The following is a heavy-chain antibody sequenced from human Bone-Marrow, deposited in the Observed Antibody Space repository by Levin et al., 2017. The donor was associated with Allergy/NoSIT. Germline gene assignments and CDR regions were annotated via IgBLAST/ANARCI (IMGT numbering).Heavy chain of an antibody. CDR3: ARDLGTSTVTTSFDH. V-gene: IGHV3-11*01. CDR2: ISSSGRTI. D-gene: IGHD4-17*01. Sequence: GESLKISCAASGFTFSDYYMSWIRQAPGKGLEWVSYISSSGRTIYYADSVKGRFTISRDNAKNSLYLQMNSLTPEDTAVFYCARDLGTSTVTTSFDHWGQGTLVTVSS. CDR1: GFTFSDYY. J-gene: IGHJ4*02.